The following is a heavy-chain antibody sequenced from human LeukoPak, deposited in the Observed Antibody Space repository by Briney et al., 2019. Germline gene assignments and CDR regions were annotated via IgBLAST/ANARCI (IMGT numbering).Heavy chain of an antibody. J-gene: IGHJ4*02. CDR3: ATDPFYDFWSGYFY. CDR2: FDPEDGET. V-gene: IGHV1-24*01. D-gene: IGHD3-3*01. Sequence: ASVKVSCKVSGYTLTELSMHWVRQAPGKGLEWMGGFDPEDGETIYAQKFQGRVTMTEDTSTDTACMELSSLRSEDTAVYYCATDPFYDFWSGYFYWGQGTLVTVSS. CDR1: GYTLTELS.